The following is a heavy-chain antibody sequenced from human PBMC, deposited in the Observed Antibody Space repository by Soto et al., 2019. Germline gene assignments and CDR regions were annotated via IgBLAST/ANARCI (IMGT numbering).Heavy chain of an antibody. V-gene: IGHV1-69*13. CDR2: IIPIFGTA. CDR1: GGTFSSYA. D-gene: IGHD6-13*01. Sequence: ASVKVSCKASGGTFSSYAISWVRQAPGQGLEWMGGIIPIFGTANYAQKFQGRVTITADESTSTAYMELSSLRSEDTAVYYCARDSAAAGILDYWGQGTLVTVSS. J-gene: IGHJ4*02. CDR3: ARDSAAAGILDY.